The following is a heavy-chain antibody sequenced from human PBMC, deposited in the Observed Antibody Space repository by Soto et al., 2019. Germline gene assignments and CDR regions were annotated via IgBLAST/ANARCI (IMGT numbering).Heavy chain of an antibody. CDR2: IYYSGST. V-gene: IGHV4-59*01. Sequence: SGTLSLTCTVSGGSISSYYWSWIRQPPGKGLEWIGYIYYSGSTNYNPSLKSRVTISVDTSKHQFSLKLSSVTAAGTAVYYCARVYGDYLDFWGQGTLVTVSA. CDR3: ARVYGDYLDF. CDR1: GGSISSYY. J-gene: IGHJ4*02. D-gene: IGHD4-17*01.